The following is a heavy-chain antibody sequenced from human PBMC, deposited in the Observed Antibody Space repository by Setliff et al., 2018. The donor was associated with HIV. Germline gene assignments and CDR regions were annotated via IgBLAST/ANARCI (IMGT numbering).Heavy chain of an antibody. CDR2: VYYSGST. D-gene: IGHD1-26*01. CDR3: ARGYSGSYYWLDS. J-gene: IGHJ5*01. CDR1: DDSISSGGYW. Sequence: ASETLSLTCTVSDDSISSGGYWWAWIRQPPGKELEWIGSVYYSGSTHYNLSLKSRVTMSVDTSRNQFSLNLRSMSAADTAVYYCARGYSGSYYWLDSWGQGTLVTVSS. V-gene: IGHV4-39*01.